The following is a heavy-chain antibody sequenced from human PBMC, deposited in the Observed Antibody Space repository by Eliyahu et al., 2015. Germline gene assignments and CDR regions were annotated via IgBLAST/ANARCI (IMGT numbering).Heavy chain of an antibody. J-gene: IGHJ6*03. V-gene: IGHV3-33*01. CDR1: GFTFSAYG. CDR3: ARVFDTYYMDV. Sequence: QVQLVESGXGVVQPGRSLRLXCAAAGFTFSAYGTHWVRQXXGKGLEWVALIWDDGSKKYYADSVKGRFTISRDNSKNTLYLQMSSLRAEDTAVYYCARVFDTYYMDVWGKGTTVTVSS. CDR2: IWDDGSKK.